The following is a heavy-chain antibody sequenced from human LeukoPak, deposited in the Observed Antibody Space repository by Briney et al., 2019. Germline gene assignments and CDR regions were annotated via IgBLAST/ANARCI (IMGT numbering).Heavy chain of an antibody. D-gene: IGHD6-13*01. CDR2: INPSGGSI. J-gene: IGHJ4*02. Sequence: ASVKVSCKASGYTFSNYYMHWVRQAPGQGLEWMGIINPSGGSISDAQRFQGRVTMTRDTSTRTFYMELSSLRPEDTAVYYCAREQKGSRGIAAAANDYWGQGTLVTVSS. CDR1: GYTFSNYY. CDR3: AREQKGSRGIAAAANDY. V-gene: IGHV1-46*01.